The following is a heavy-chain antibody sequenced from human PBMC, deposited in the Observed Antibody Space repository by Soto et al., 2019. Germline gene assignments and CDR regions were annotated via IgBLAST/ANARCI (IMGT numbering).Heavy chain of an antibody. V-gene: IGHV3-23*01. CDR2: ISGSGGST. CDR3: AKAISGYNAPHDY. CDR1: GFTFSSYA. Sequence: GGSLRLSCAASGFTFSSYAMNWVRQAPGKGLEWVSVISGSGGSTYYADSVKGRFTISRDNSKNTLYVQMNSLRAEDTAVYYCAKAISGYNAPHDYWGQGTLVTVSS. J-gene: IGHJ4*02. D-gene: IGHD1-20*01.